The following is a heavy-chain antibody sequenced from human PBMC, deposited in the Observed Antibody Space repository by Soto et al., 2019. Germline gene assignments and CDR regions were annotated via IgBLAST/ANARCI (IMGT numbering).Heavy chain of an antibody. V-gene: IGHV3-9*01. CDR1: GFTFDDYA. D-gene: IGHD1-26*01. Sequence: GGSLRLSCAASGFTFDDYAMHWVRQAPGKGLEWVSGISWNSGSIGYADSVKGRFTISRDNAKNSLYLQMNSLRAEDTALYYCAKSTGGHYYYYMDVWGKGTTVTVS. CDR2: ISWNSGSI. CDR3: AKSTGGHYYYYMDV. J-gene: IGHJ6*03.